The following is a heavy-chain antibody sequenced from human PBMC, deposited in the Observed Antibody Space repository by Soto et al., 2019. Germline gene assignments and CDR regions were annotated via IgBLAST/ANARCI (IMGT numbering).Heavy chain of an antibody. V-gene: IGHV3-53*01. Sequence: GGSLRLSCAASGFTVGSNYMSWVRQAPGKGLEWVSVIYSGGSTYYADSVKGRFTISRDNSKNTLYLQMNSLRAEDTAVYYCARDRYYGSGSYYGVDVWGQGTTVTVSS. D-gene: IGHD3-10*01. J-gene: IGHJ6*02. CDR2: IYSGGST. CDR1: GFTVGSNY. CDR3: ARDRYYGSGSYYGVDV.